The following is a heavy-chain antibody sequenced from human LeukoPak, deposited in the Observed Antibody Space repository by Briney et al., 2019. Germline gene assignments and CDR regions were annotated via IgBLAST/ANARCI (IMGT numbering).Heavy chain of an antibody. CDR1: AYTLTNYA. CDR2: ISAGNGNT. Sequence: GASVKVSCKASAYTLTNYAIHWVRQAPGQRLEWMGWISAGNGNTKYSQKIQGRVSITRDTSASTAYMELSSLRSEDTAVYYCSRVGAAAGPYYFDYWGQGTLVTVSS. V-gene: IGHV1-3*01. J-gene: IGHJ4*02. CDR3: SRVGAAAGPYYFDY. D-gene: IGHD6-13*01.